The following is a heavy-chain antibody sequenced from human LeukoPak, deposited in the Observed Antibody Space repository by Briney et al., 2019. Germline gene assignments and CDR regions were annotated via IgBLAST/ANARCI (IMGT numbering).Heavy chain of an antibody. CDR2: ISWNSGSI. J-gene: IGHJ4*02. D-gene: IGHD6-13*01. V-gene: IGHV3-9*01. CDR3: AKDIFLAAAGQMDY. Sequence: PGGSLRLSCAASGFTFDDYAMHWDRQAPGKGLEWVSGISWNSGSIGYADSVKGRFTISSDNDKNSLYLQMNTLRAEETPLYYCAKDIFLAAAGQMDYWGQGTLVTVSS. CDR1: GFTFDDYA.